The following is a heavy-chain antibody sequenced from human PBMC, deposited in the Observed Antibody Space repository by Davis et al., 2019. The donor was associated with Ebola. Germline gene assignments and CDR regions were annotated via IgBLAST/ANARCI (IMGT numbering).Heavy chain of an antibody. D-gene: IGHD2-21*02. Sequence: GESLKISCAASGFTFSSYGMHWVRQAPGKGLEWVAVISYDGSNKYYADSVKGRFTISRDNSKNTLYLQMNSLRAEDTAVYYCAKGGSCYYGNCGGDYHFDYWGQGTLVTVSS. CDR1: GFTFSSYG. V-gene: IGHV3-30*18. CDR2: ISYDGSNK. CDR3: AKGGSCYYGNCGGDYHFDY. J-gene: IGHJ4*02.